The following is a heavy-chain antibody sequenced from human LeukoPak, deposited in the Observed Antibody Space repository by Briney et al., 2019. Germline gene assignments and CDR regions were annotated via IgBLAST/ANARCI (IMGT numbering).Heavy chain of an antibody. D-gene: IGHD3-22*01. V-gene: IGHV4-4*02. CDR3: ARALTYYYDSSGYSPLYYFDY. CDR1: GGTFSSSNW. J-gene: IGHJ4*02. Sequence: SETLSLTCAVSGGTFSSSNWRSGGRAPGGKGVGWIGVIYHSGSTNYNPSLKSRVTISVDKSKNQFYLKLSSLTAADTAVYYCARALTYYYDSSGYSPLYYFDYWGQGTLVTVSS. CDR2: IYHSGST.